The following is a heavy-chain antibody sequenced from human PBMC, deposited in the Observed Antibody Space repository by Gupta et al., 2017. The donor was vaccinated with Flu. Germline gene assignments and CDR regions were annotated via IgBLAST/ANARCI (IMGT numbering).Heavy chain of an antibody. Sequence: AQKFQGRVTMTRDTSISTAYMELSRLRSDDTAVYYCARGGSSDSYSYYYGMDVWGQGTTVTVSS. V-gene: IGHV1-2*02. D-gene: IGHD6-6*01. J-gene: IGHJ6*02. CDR3: ARGGSSDSYSYYYGMDV.